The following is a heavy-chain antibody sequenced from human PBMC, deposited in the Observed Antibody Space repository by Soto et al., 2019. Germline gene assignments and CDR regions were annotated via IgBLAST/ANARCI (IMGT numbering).Heavy chain of an antibody. CDR1: GFTFSSYD. CDR3: ARGLPYFVVPAAIAMDV. V-gene: IGHV3-13*01. CDR2: IGTAGDT. J-gene: IGHJ6*04. Sequence: GGSLRLSCAASGFTFSSYDMHWVRQATGKGLEWVSAIGTAGDTYYPGSVKGRFTISRENAKNSLYLQMNSLRAGDTAVYYCARGLPYFVVPAAIAMDVWGKGTTVTVSS. D-gene: IGHD2-2*02.